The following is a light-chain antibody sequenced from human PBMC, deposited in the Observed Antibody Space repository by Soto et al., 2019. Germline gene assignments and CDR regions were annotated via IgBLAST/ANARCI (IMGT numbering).Light chain of an antibody. J-gene: IGKJ2*01. CDR3: QQSYKTPRT. Sequence: EIQMTQYPPSLSASIGDRVSITCRASERIGSYLNGYRQKPGKAPELLIYLASTLQNGVPARFSGSAPWTDFTLTISGLQPDDLATYFCQQSYKTPRTFGQGTRLQI. CDR1: ERIGSY. V-gene: IGKV1-39*01. CDR2: LAS.